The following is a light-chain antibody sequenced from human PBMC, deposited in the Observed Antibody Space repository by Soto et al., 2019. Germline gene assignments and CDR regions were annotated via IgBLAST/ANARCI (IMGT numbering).Light chain of an antibody. CDR2: WAS. CDR3: QQYCDTPWT. Sequence: DIVMTQSPDSLAVSLGERATINCESSQSVLYRSNNQHCLAWYQQKPGQPPKLLIYWASIRESGVPDRFSGSGSGTDFTLSISGLQAEDVAVYFCQQYCDTPWTFGRGTKVEI. J-gene: IGKJ1*01. V-gene: IGKV4-1*01. CDR1: QSVLYRSNNQHC.